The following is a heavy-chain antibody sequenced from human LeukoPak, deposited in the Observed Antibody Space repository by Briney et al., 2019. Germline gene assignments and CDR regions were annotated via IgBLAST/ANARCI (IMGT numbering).Heavy chain of an antibody. J-gene: IGHJ3*02. V-gene: IGHV5-51*01. CDR1: AYTFTSYW. Sequence: PGESLKISCLGSAYTFTSYWIGWVRQMPGKGLEWMGIIYPGDSDTRYSPSFQGQVTITADKPITTAYLQWSSLKASDTAMYYCARHVVYFGSGNRAFDIWGQGTMVTVSS. D-gene: IGHD3-10*01. CDR2: IYPGDSDT. CDR3: ARHVVYFGSGNRAFDI.